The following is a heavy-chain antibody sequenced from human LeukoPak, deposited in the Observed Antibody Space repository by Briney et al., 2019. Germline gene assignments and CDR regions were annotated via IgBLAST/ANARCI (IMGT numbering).Heavy chain of an antibody. J-gene: IGHJ4*02. CDR1: GYTFTSYN. CDR2: MNPNSGNT. D-gene: IGHD3-3*01. CDR3: ARGLGYYDFWSGYYGAPWFDY. Sequence: GASVKVSCKASGYTFTSYNINWVRQATGQGLEWMGWMNPNSGNTGYAQKFQGRVTMTRNTSISTAYMELSSLRSEDTAVYYCARGLGYYDFWSGYYGAPWFDYWGQGTLATVSS. V-gene: IGHV1-8*01.